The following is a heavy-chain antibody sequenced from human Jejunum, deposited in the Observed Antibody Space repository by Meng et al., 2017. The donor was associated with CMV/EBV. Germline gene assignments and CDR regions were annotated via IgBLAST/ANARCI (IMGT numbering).Heavy chain of an antibody. CDR1: GDTFTSNG. CDR3: AREADGATFDY. CDR2: ISGYNVNT. D-gene: IGHD1-26*01. V-gene: IGHV1-18*01. J-gene: IGHJ4*02. Sequence: QVHWGRSVVEVKKPGASVKVACKASGDTFTSNGISRVRQAPGQGLVWMGWISGYNVNTNDAQKLQGRVTMTTDTSTSTAYMELRSLRSDDTAVYYCAREADGATFDYWGQGTLVTVSS.